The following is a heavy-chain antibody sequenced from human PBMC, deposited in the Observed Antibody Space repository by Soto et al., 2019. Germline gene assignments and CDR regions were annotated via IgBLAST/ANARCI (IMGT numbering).Heavy chain of an antibody. Sequence: GGSLRLSCAASGFTFSSYGMHWVRQAPGKGLEWVAVIWYDGSNKYYADSVKGRFTISRDKSKKTLSLQMNSLRVEDTAVYYCARDPSIAAAGGPLKWELNPLYDMDVWGQGTTVTVSS. D-gene: IGHD6-13*01. V-gene: IGHV3-33*01. J-gene: IGHJ6*02. CDR1: GFTFSSYG. CDR3: ARDPSIAAAGGPLKWELNPLYDMDV. CDR2: IWYDGSNK.